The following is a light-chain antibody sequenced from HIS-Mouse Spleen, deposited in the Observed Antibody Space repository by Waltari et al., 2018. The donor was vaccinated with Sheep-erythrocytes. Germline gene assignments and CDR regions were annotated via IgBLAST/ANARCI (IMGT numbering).Light chain of an antibody. Sequence: IVMTQSPLSLPVISGEPASISCRSSQSLLHSNGYNYLDWYLQKPGQSPQLLIYLGSNRASGVPDRFSGSGSGTDFTLKISRVEAEDVGVYYCMQALQTPPTFGQGTKLEIK. V-gene: IGKV2-28*01. CDR3: MQALQTPPT. CDR2: LGS. J-gene: IGKJ2*01. CDR1: QSLLHSNGYNY.